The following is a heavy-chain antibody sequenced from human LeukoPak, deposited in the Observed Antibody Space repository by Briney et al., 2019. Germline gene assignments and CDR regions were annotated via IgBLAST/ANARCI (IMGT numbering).Heavy chain of an antibody. Sequence: SQTLSLTCTVSGGSISSGSYYWSWIRQPAGKGLEWIGRIYTSGSTNYNPSLKSRVTISVDTSKNQFSLKLSSVTAADTAVYYCARVYSSSWYRLSYMDVWGKGTTVTVSS. J-gene: IGHJ6*03. D-gene: IGHD6-13*01. CDR3: ARVYSSSWYRLSYMDV. V-gene: IGHV4-61*02. CDR2: IYTSGST. CDR1: GGSISSGSYY.